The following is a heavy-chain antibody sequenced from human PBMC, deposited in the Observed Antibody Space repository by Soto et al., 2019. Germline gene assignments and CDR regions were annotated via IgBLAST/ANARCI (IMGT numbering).Heavy chain of an antibody. CDR3: ARDPSYVILPDYYKWRGMAV. CDR1: GFTFSSYG. CDR2: IWYDGSNK. J-gene: IGHJ6*02. Sequence: GGSLRLSCAASGFTFSSYGMHWVRQAPGKGLEWVAVIWYDGSNKYYADSVKGRFTISRDNSKNTLYLQMNSLRAEDTAVYYCARDPSYVILPDYYKWRGMAVWGQGTTVTVSS. V-gene: IGHV3-33*01. D-gene: IGHD3-9*01.